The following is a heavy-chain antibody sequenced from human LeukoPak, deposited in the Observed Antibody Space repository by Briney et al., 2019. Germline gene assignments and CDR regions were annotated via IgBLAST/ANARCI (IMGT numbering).Heavy chain of an antibody. CDR2: ISGSGGST. J-gene: IGHJ4*02. Sequence: GGSLRLSCAASGFTFSSYAMSWVRQAPGKGLEWVSAISGSGGSTYYADSVKGRFTISRDNSKNTLYLQMNSLRAEDTAVYYCGKPVPMVRGVTTFDYWGQGTLVTVSS. CDR3: GKPVPMVRGVTTFDY. CDR1: GFTFSSYA. D-gene: IGHD3-10*01. V-gene: IGHV3-23*01.